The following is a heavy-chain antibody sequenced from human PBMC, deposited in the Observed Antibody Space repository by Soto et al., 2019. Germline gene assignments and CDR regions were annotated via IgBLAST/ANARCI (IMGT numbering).Heavy chain of an antibody. CDR1: GGSISTNY. Sequence: SETLSLTCTVSGGSISTNYWSWIRQPPGKGLEWIGYIYNSGSSNYNPSLKSRVTISVDTSKNHFSLQLASVTAADTAVYYCAKDLRNDFWSGYYSYFDYWGQGTLVTV. CDR2: IYNSGSS. J-gene: IGHJ4*02. D-gene: IGHD3-3*01. V-gene: IGHV4-59*01. CDR3: AKDLRNDFWSGYYSYFDY.